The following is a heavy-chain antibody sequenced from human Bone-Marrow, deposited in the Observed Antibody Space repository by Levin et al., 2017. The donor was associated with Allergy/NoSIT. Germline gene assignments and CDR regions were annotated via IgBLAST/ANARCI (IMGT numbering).Heavy chain of an antibody. CDR1: GGSISSGDYY. J-gene: IGHJ4*02. V-gene: IGHV4-30-4*01. Sequence: SQTLSLTCTVSGGSISSGDYYWSWIRQPPGKGLEWIGYIYYSGSTYYNPSLKSRVTISVDTSKNQFSLKLSSVTAADTAVYYCARVVVVVTAIPVGRFDYWGQGTLVTVSS. CDR3: ARVVVVVTAIPVGRFDY. D-gene: IGHD2-21*02. CDR2: IYYSGST.